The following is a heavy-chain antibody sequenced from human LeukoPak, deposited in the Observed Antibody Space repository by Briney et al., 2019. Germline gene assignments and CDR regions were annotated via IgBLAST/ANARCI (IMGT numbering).Heavy chain of an antibody. CDR3: VRGQIGVSVIVH. CDR2: TKGDGRET. Sequence: GGSLRLSCAASGFTFRDYWMQWVRQVPGKGRVWVSRTKGDGRETNYADYVKGRFTISRDNAKNTLFLQMNSLRVEDTAVYYCVRGQIGVSVIVHWGQGTLVTVSA. D-gene: IGHD3-22*01. J-gene: IGHJ5*02. V-gene: IGHV3-74*01. CDR1: GFTFRDYW.